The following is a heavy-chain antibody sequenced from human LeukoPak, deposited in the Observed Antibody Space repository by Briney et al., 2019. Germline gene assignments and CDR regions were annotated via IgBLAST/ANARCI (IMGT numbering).Heavy chain of an antibody. Sequence: PGGSLRLSCAASGFTFSSYEMNWVRQAPGKGLEWVSYISSSGSTIYYADSVKGRFTISRDNAKNSLYLQMNSLRAEDTAVYYCARNALSYKYTNAFDIWGQGTMVTVSS. D-gene: IGHD2-2*02. CDR3: ARNALSYKYTNAFDI. CDR1: GFTFSSYE. J-gene: IGHJ3*02. V-gene: IGHV3-48*03. CDR2: ISSSGSTI.